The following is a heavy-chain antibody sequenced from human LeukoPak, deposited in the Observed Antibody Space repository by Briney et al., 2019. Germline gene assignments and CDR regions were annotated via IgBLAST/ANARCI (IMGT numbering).Heavy chain of an antibody. J-gene: IGHJ4*02. Sequence: ASVKVSCKASGYTFTSYAMHWVRQAPGQRLEWMGWINAGNGNTKYSQEFQGRVTITRNTSISTAYMELSSLRSEDTAVYYCARVSIAVAGRGFDYWGQGTLVTASS. V-gene: IGHV1-3*03. D-gene: IGHD6-19*01. CDR2: INAGNGNT. CDR1: GYTFTSYA. CDR3: ARVSIAVAGRGFDY.